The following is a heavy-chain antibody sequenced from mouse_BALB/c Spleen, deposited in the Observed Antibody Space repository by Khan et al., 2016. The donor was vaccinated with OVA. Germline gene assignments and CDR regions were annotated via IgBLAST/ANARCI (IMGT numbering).Heavy chain of an antibody. D-gene: IGHD2-3*01. V-gene: IGHV1-9*01. CDR2: ILPGSDSP. CDR1: GYTFSSYW. CDR3: ARQGGGYFSWFAY. J-gene: IGHJ3*01. Sequence: QVQLQQSGTELLKPGASVKISCKATGYTFSSYWIAWIKQRSGHGLEWIGEILPGSDSPNYNERFMGKATFTADPSSTTAYMQLRSLTSEDSAVYYCARQGGGYFSWFAYWGQGTLVTVSA.